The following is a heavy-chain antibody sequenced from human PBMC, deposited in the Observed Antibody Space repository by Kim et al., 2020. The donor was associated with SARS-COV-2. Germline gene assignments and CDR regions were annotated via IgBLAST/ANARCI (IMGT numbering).Heavy chain of an antibody. CDR2: ISNIGGST. CDR3: TTSPRTITAIGAFHY. CDR1: GFSFSTCG. D-gene: IGHD6-13*01. Sequence: GGSLRLSCAASGFSFSTCGMIWVRQAPGKGLECVAAISNIGGSTFYADSVKGRFTISRDNSKNTLSLQMNNVRPEDTAVYYCTTSPRTITAIGAFHYCGQGTLVTVSS. J-gene: IGHJ4*02. V-gene: IGHV3-23*01.